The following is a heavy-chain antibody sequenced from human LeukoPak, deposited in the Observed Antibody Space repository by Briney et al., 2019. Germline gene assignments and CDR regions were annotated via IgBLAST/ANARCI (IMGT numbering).Heavy chain of an antibody. Sequence: WASVKVSCKASGYTFTSYDINWVRQATGQRLEWMGWINAGNGNTKYSQKFQGRVTITRDTSASTAYMELSSLRSEDTAVYYCARGVYYYDSSGYYYWGQGTLVTVSS. J-gene: IGHJ4*02. V-gene: IGHV1-3*01. D-gene: IGHD3-22*01. CDR2: INAGNGNT. CDR1: GYTFTSYD. CDR3: ARGVYYYDSSGYYY.